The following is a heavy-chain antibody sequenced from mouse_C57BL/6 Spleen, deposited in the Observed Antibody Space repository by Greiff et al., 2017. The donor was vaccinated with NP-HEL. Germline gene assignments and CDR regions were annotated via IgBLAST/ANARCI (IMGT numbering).Heavy chain of an antibody. CDR1: GYTFTDYY. V-gene: IGHV1-26*01. CDR3: ARRELGYYGRWYFDV. D-gene: IGHD1-1*01. J-gene: IGHJ1*03. Sequence: EVQLQQSGPELVKPGASVKISCKASGYTFTDYYMNWVKQSHGKSLEWIGDINPNNGGTSYNQKFKGKATLTVDKSSSTAYMELRSLTSEDSAVYYCARRELGYYGRWYFDVWGTGTTVTVSS. CDR2: INPNNGGT.